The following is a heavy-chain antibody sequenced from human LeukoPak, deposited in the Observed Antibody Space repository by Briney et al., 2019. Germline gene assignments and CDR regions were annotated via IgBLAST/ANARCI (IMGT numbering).Heavy chain of an antibody. Sequence: GGSLRLSCAASGFTFSSYAMSWVRQAPGKGLEWVSAISGSGGSTYYADSVKGRFTISRDNSKNTLYLQMNSLRAEDTAVYYCAKDQQHMTTVSTFDYWGQGTLVTVSS. CDR2: ISGSGGST. V-gene: IGHV3-23*01. CDR3: AKDQQHMTTVSTFDY. J-gene: IGHJ4*02. CDR1: GFTFSSYA. D-gene: IGHD4-17*01.